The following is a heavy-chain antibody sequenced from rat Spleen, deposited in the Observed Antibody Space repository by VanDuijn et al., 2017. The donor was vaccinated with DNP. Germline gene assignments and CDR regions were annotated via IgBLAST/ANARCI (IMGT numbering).Heavy chain of an antibody. CDR1: GITFSDHN. CDR3: TRDLGPR. Sequence: EVQLVESGGGPVQPGRSLKLSCAVSGITFSDHNMAWVRQAPKKGLEWVAIISYDGSSTYYRDSVKGRFIISRDNAKSTLYLQVNSLRSEDTATYYCTRDLGPRWGQGVMVTVSS. V-gene: IGHV5-7*01. CDR2: ISYDGSST. D-gene: IGHD3-2*01. J-gene: IGHJ2*01.